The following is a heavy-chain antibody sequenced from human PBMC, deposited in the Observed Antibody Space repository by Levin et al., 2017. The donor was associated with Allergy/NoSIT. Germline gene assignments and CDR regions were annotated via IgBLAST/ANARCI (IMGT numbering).Heavy chain of an antibody. CDR1: GFTFSSYA. D-gene: IGHD2-15*01. V-gene: IGHV3-30*04. CDR3: ARDSAVGCSGGRCYTIDY. Sequence: GGSLRLSCAASGFTFSSYALHWVRQAPGKGLEWVAVISYDGRNTFYADSVKGRITISRDDSKNILYLQMNSLKADDTAVYYCARDSAVGCSGGRCYTIDYWGQGTLVTVSS. J-gene: IGHJ4*02. CDR2: ISYDGRNT.